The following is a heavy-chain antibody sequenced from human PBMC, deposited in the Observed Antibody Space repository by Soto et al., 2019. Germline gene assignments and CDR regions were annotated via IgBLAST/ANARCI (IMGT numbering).Heavy chain of an antibody. Sequence: NPSETLSLTCTVSGGSISSYYWSWIRQPPGKGLEWIGYIYYSGSTNYNPSLKSRVTISVDTSKNQFSLKLSSVTAADTAVYYCARGDYDRSSDAFDIWGQGTMVTVSS. CDR1: GGSISSYY. D-gene: IGHD3-22*01. CDR3: ARGDYDRSSDAFDI. V-gene: IGHV4-59*01. CDR2: IYYSGST. J-gene: IGHJ3*02.